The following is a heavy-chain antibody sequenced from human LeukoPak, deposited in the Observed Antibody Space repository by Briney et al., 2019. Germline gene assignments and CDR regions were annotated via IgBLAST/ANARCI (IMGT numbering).Heavy chain of an antibody. CDR3: ARTAVGATTRDYYYYGMDV. Sequence: PMASVNVSCKASGGTFSSYAISWVRQAPGQGLEWMGGIIPIFGTANYAQKFQGRVTITADESTSTAYMELSSLRSEDTAVYYCARTAVGATTRDYYYYGMDVWGQGTTVTVSS. J-gene: IGHJ6*02. CDR1: GGTFSSYA. D-gene: IGHD1-26*01. V-gene: IGHV1-69*13. CDR2: IIPIFGTA.